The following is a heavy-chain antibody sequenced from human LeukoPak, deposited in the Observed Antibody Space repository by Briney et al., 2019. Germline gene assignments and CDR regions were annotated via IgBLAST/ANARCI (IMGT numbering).Heavy chain of an antibody. Sequence: GGSLRLSCAASGFTFSSYRMSWVRQAPGKGLEWVANIKQDGSEKYYVDSVKGRFTISRDNAKNSLYLQMNGLRAEDTAVYYCARQGGSFFSFSTFFDYWGQGTLVTVSS. CDR2: IKQDGSEK. V-gene: IGHV3-7*01. CDR1: GFTFSSYR. J-gene: IGHJ4*02. CDR3: ARQGGSFFSFSTFFDY. D-gene: IGHD1-26*01.